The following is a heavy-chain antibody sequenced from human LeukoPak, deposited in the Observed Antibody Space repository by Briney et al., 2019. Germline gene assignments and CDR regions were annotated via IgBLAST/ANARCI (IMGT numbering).Heavy chain of an antibody. Sequence: SETLSLTCTVSGGSISSYYWSWLRQPPGEGLEWIGYIYYSGSTNYNPSLKSRVTISVDTSKNQFSLKLSSVTAADTAVYYCARGIVATISSWGQGTLVTVSS. CDR3: ARGIVATISS. V-gene: IGHV4-59*01. J-gene: IGHJ4*02. CDR2: IYYSGST. D-gene: IGHD5-12*01. CDR1: GGSISSYY.